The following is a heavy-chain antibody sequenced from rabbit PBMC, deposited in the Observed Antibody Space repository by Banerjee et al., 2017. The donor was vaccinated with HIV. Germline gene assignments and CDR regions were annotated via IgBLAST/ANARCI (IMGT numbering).Heavy chain of an antibody. J-gene: IGHJ4*01. CDR1: GFDFSSYYY. V-gene: IGHV1S40*01. CDR2: IYTGSGST. CDR3: ARWDNYDGYGYAGYDYATGEINL. Sequence: QSLEESGGGLVKPGGTLTLTCKASGFDFSSYYYMCWVRQAPGKGLELIACIYTGSGSTYYASWAKGRFTISKTSSTTVTLQMTSLTAADTATYFCARWDNYDGYGYAGYDYATGEINLWGPGTLVTVS. D-gene: IGHD6-1*01.